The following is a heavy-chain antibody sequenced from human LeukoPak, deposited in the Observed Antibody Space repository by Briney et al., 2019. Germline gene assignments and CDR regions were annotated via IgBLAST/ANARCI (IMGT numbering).Heavy chain of an antibody. CDR3: ARDPGVVVPAAPDAFDI. J-gene: IGHJ3*02. D-gene: IGHD2-2*01. Sequence: SETLSLTCTVSGGSISSYYWSWSRQPPGEGLEWMGYIYYSRSTNNNPSLRSRVTISVDTSTNQFSLKLSSVTAADTAVYYCARDPGVVVPAAPDAFDIWSQGTMVTVSS. CDR2: IYYSRST. CDR1: GGSISSYY. V-gene: IGHV4-59*01.